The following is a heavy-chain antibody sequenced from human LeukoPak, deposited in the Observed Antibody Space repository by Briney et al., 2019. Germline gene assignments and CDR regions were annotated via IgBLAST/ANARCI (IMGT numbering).Heavy chain of an antibody. J-gene: IGHJ5*02. V-gene: IGHV1-69*05. CDR3: AREVGYYGSGSYSTDFDP. Sequence: SVKVSCKASGGTFSSYAISWVRQPPGQGLEWMGGIIPIFGTANYAQKCQGRVTITTDESTSTAYMELSSLRSEDKAVYYCAREVGYYGSGSYSTDFDPWGQGTLVTVSS. D-gene: IGHD3-10*01. CDR1: GGTFSSYA. CDR2: IIPIFGTA.